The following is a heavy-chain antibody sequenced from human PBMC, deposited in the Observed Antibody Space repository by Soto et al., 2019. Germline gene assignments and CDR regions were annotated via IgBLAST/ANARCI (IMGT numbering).Heavy chain of an antibody. D-gene: IGHD3-3*01. J-gene: IGHJ4*02. CDR2: IKSKTDGGTT. CDR1: GFTFSNVW. V-gene: IGHV3-15*07. CDR3: TTIAFWPGYYVYYFYH. Sequence: GSLRLSCAASGFTFSNVWMNWVRQAPGKGLEWVGRIKSKTDGGTTDYAAPVKGRFTISRDDSKKTLYLQINSLKIEDTAVYYCTTIAFWPGYYVYYFYHSGQGTQV.